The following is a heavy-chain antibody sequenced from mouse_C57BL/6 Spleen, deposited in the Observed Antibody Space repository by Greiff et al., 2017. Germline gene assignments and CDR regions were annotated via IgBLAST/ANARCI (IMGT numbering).Heavy chain of an antibody. Sequence: VQLVESGAELAKPGASVKLSCKASGYTFTSYWMHWVKQRPGQGLEWIGYINPSSGYTKYNQKFKDKATLTADKSSSTAYMQLSSLTYEDSAVYYCARSSYSDYDGAAWFAYWGQGTLVTVSA. CDR3: ARSSYSDYDGAAWFAY. D-gene: IGHD2-4*01. CDR2: INPSSGYT. V-gene: IGHV1-7*01. CDR1: GYTFTSYW. J-gene: IGHJ3*01.